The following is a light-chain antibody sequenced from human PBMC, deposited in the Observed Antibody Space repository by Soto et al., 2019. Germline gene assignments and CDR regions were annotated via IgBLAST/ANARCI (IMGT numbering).Light chain of an antibody. V-gene: IGLV2-14*01. Sequence: QSALTQPASVSGSPGQSITISCTGTSSDVGGYNYVSWYQQHPGKAPKLMIYDVSNRPSGVSNRFSGSKSGNTASLTISGLQAEDEAPYYCRSYTRSSPSLVFGGGTKLTVL. CDR1: SSDVGGYNY. CDR3: RSYTRSSPSLV. CDR2: DVS. J-gene: IGLJ2*01.